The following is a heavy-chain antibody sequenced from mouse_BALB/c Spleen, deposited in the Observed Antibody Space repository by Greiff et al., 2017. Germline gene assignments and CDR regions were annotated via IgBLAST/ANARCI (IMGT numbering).Heavy chain of an antibody. CDR3: ASQGDWYFDV. CDR2: ISSGSSTI. J-gene: IGHJ1*01. Sequence: EVQLQESGGGLVQPGGSRKLSCAASGFTFSSFGMHWVRQAPEKGLEWVAYISSGSSTIYYADTVKGRFTISRDNPKNTLFLQMTSLRSEDTAMYYCASQGDWYFDVWGAGTTVTVSS. V-gene: IGHV5-17*02. CDR1: GFTFSSFG.